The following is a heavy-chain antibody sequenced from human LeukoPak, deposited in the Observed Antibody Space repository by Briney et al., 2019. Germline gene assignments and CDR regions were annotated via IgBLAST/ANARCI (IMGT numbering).Heavy chain of an antibody. J-gene: IGHJ4*02. CDR3: ARRGGSGRAFGY. V-gene: IGHV4-39*01. CDR1: GASISGGTYY. Sequence: KPSETLSLTCSVSGASISGGTYYWGWIRQPPGKGLEWIGSIYYTGSTYDNPSLKSRVTISVDTSKNQFSLKLSSVTAADTAVYYCARRGGSGRAFGYWGQGTLVTVSS. D-gene: IGHD1-26*01. CDR2: IYYTGST.